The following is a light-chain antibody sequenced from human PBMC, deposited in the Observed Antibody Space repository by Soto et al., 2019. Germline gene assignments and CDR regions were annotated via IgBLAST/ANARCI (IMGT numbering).Light chain of an antibody. V-gene: IGLV1-40*01. CDR2: GDN. CDR3: QSYDRGLNGPYV. CDR1: SSNIGAGKD. Sequence: QSVLTQPPSVSGVPGQRVTISCTGSSSNIGAGKDVHWYQQLPGTAPKLIIHGDNNRPSGVPDRFSASKSGTSASLAITGLQTEDEADYYCQSYDRGLNGPYVFGTGTKLTVL. J-gene: IGLJ1*01.